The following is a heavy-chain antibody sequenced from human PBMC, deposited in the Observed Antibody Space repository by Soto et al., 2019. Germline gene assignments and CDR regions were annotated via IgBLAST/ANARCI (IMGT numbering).Heavy chain of an antibody. CDR1: GGSISRGDSY. Sequence: QVQLQESGPGLVKPSQTLSLTCTVSGGSISRGDSYWSWIRRPPGKGLEWIGYIYYSGGTNYNRSLKSRLTMSLDTSKNQFSLKLSSVTAADAAVYYCARDDRSFYYYGMDIWGQGTTVTVSS. J-gene: IGHJ6*02. CDR2: IYYSGGT. V-gene: IGHV4-30-4*01. CDR3: ARDDRSFYYYGMDI.